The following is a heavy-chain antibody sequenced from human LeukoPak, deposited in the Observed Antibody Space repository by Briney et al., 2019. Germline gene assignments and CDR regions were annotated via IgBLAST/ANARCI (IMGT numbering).Heavy chain of an antibody. D-gene: IGHD6-13*01. CDR2: INAGNGNT. CDR1: GYTFTSYA. J-gene: IGHJ5*02. Sequence: GASVKVSCKASGYTFTSYAMHWVRQAPGQRLEWMGWINAGNGNTKYSQKFQGRVTITRDTSASTAYMELSSLRSEDTAVYYCARDLSSSSWYFDDNWFDPWGQGTLVTVSS. V-gene: IGHV1-3*01. CDR3: ARDLSSSSWYFDDNWFDP.